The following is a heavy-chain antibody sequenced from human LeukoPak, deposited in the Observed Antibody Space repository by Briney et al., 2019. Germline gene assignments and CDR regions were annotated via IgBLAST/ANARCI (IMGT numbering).Heavy chain of an antibody. CDR2: ISGSGGST. D-gene: IGHD2-15*01. J-gene: IGHJ4*02. CDR1: GFSFSVYW. Sequence: GGSLRLSCAASGFSFSVYWMSWVRQAPGKGLEWVSAISGSGGSTYYADSVKGRFTISRDNSKNTLYLQMNSLRAEDTAVYYCAKRDIPLDYWGQGTLVTVSS. V-gene: IGHV3-23*01. CDR3: AKRDIPLDY.